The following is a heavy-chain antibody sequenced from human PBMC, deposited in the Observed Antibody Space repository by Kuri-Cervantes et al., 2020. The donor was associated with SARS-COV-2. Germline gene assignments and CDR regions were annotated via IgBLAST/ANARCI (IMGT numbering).Heavy chain of an antibody. V-gene: IGHV1-69*06. CDR3: AKELLWFGDLHGGYFDY. J-gene: IGHJ4*02. D-gene: IGHD3-10*01. Sequence: SVKVSCKASGGTFSSYAISWVRQAPGQGLEWMGGIITASGTANYAQKFQDRVTLIADKSTSTVFMELSRLSSEDTAVYYCAKELLWFGDLHGGYFDYWGQGTLVTVSS. CDR2: IITASGTA. CDR1: GGTFSSYA.